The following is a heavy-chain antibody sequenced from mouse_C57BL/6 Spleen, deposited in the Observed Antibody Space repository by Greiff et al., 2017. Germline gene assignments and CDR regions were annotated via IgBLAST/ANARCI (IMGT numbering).Heavy chain of an antibody. D-gene: IGHD1-2*01. CDR1: GYTFTSYW. CDR2: IDPSDSET. J-gene: IGHJ4*01. CDR3: ARGEITTADYAMDY. Sequence: QVQLQQPGAELVRPGSSVKLSCKASGYTFTSYWMHWVKQRPIQGLEWIGNIDPSDSETHYNQKFKDKATLTVDKSSSTAYMQLSSLTSEDSAVYYWARGEITTADYAMDYWGQGTSVTVSS. V-gene: IGHV1-52*01.